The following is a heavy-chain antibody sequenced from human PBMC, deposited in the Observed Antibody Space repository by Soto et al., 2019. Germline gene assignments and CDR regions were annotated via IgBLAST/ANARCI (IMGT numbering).Heavy chain of an antibody. CDR2: ISGFNGNT. CDR3: ARDRGMTPPVAGNTHYYYYMDD. Sequence: QDPLVQSGAEVKKPGASVTVSCKASGYSFTNYGITWVRQAPGQGLEWMGWISGFNGNTHYAQKLQGRVTMTTDASSSTASMELRSLRSDDTAVYFSARDRGMTPPVAGNTHYYYYMDDWGKGTTVTVTS. CDR1: GYSFTNYG. V-gene: IGHV1-18*01. D-gene: IGHD6-19*01. J-gene: IGHJ6*03.